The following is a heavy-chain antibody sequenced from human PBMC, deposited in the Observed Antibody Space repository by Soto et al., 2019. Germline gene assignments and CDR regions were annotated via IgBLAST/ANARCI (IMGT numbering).Heavy chain of an antibody. J-gene: IGHJ6*03. CDR2: IYYSGST. D-gene: IGHD4-4*01. CDR3: ARVFTTVTTVTGGYYYYMDV. V-gene: IGHV4-59*01. Sequence: SETLSLTCTVSGGSISSYYWSWIRQPPGKGLEWIGYIYYSGSTNYNPSLKNRVTISVDTSKNQLSLKLSSVTAADTAVYYCARVFTTVTTVTGGYYYYMDVWGKGTTVTVSS. CDR1: GGSISSYY.